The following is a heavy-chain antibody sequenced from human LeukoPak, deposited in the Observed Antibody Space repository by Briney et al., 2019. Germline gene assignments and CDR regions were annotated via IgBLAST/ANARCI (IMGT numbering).Heavy chain of an antibody. CDR1: GFTFSSYW. Sequence: PGGSLRLSCAASGFTFSSYWMHWVRQAPGKGLVWVSRITSDGSTTNYADSVRGRLTISRDNSKNTVYLQMNNVRAEDTAVYYCARAETAAGSYWGQGTLVTVSS. D-gene: IGHD6-25*01. CDR2: ITSDGSTT. J-gene: IGHJ4*02. CDR3: ARAETAAGSY. V-gene: IGHV3-74*01.